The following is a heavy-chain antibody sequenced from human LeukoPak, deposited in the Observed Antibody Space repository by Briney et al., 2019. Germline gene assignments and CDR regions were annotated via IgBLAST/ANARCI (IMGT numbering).Heavy chain of an antibody. Sequence: PGGSLRLSCAASGFAFSRYGIVWVRQAPGRGLEWVSGISGSGGNTYYGDPVKGRFTISRDNSKNTLYLQMNSLRAEDTAVYYCAKEEAAAGFDYWGQGTLVTVSS. V-gene: IGHV3-23*01. D-gene: IGHD6-13*01. CDR3: AKEEAAAGFDY. CDR1: GFAFSRYG. J-gene: IGHJ4*02. CDR2: ISGSGGNT.